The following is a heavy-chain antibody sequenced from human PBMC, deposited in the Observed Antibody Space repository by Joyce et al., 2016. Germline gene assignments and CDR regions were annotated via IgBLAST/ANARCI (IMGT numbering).Heavy chain of an antibody. J-gene: IGHJ6*03. D-gene: IGHD6-13*01. CDR3: ASGPWWQQLARPVRRYYYYMDV. CDR2: IIPILDTA. Sequence: QVQLVQSGAEVKKPGSSVKVSCKASGGTFSIYAISWVRQAPGQGLEWLGGIIPILDTANYAQKFQGRVTITADESTSTAYMELSSLRSEDTAVYYCASGPWWQQLARPVRRYYYYMDVWGKGTTVTVSS. V-gene: IGHV1-69*01. CDR1: GGTFSIYA.